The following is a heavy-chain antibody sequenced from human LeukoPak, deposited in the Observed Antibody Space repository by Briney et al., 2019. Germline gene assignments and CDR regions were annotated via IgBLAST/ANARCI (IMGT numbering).Heavy chain of an antibody. CDR3: AREHWDFDY. D-gene: IGHD7-27*01. CDR1: GFTLSTYD. CDR2: ISSRTGDA. Sequence: GGSLRLSCAASGFTLSTYDMSWVRQAPGRGLEWVSVISSRTGDAYYADSVKGRFTISRDNSKNTLYLQMNSLRAGDTAVYYCAREHWDFDYWGQGTLVTVSS. J-gene: IGHJ4*02. V-gene: IGHV3-23*01.